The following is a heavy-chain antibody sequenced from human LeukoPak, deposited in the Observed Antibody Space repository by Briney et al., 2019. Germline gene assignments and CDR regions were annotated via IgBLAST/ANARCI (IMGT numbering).Heavy chain of an antibody. CDR2: ISYDGSDK. J-gene: IGHJ4*02. CDR3: AKDRERSSPTDY. V-gene: IGHV3-30*18. CDR1: GFTFSRHG. D-gene: IGHD6-6*01. Sequence: GRSLRLSCAASGFTFSRHGVHWVRQAPGKGLEWVAVISYDGSDKHYADSVKGRFTISRDNSKNTLYLQMNSLRAEDTAVYYCAKDRERSSPTDYWGQGTLVTVSS.